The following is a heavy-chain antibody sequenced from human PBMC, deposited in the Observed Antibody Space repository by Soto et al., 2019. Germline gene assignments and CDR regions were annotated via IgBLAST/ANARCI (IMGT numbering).Heavy chain of an antibody. J-gene: IGHJ4*02. CDR1: GGSFSGYY. CDR2: INHSGST. CDR3: ARGLTMVREEPLDY. Sequence: QVQLQQWGAGLLKPSETLSLTCAVYGGSFSGYYWSWIRQPPGKGLEWIGEINHSGSTNYNPSLKSRATISVDTSKNQFSLKLSSVTAADTAVYYCARGLTMVREEPLDYWGQGTLVTVSS. D-gene: IGHD3-10*01. V-gene: IGHV4-34*01.